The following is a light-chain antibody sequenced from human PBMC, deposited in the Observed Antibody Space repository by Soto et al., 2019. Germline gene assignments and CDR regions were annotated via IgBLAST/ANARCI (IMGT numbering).Light chain of an antibody. J-gene: IGLJ1*01. CDR3: ASYTTSSTYV. CDR2: DVS. CDR1: SSDVGGYSY. V-gene: IGLV2-14*01. Sequence: QSVRTQPASVSGSPGQSIAISCAGTSSDVGGYSYVSWYQQQPGKAPKLVISDVSNRPSGVSDRFSGSKSGNTASLTISGLQTEDEADYYCASYTTSSTYVFGPGTKVTVL.